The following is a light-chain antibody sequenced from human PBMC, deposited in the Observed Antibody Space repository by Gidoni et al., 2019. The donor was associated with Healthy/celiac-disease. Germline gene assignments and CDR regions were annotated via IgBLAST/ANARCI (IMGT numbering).Light chain of an antibody. V-gene: IGKV1-39*01. CDR2: AAS. CDR3: QQSYSTPRT. CDR1: QRISSY. Sequence: DIQMTQSPSSLSASVGDRVTITFRASQRISSYLNWYQQKPGKDPNLLIYAASSLQSGVPSSFSCSGSGTDFTLTISSLQPEDFATYYCQQSYSTPRTFGQGTKVEIK. J-gene: IGKJ1*01.